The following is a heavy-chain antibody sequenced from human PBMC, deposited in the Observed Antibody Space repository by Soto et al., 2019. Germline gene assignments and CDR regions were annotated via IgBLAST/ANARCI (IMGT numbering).Heavy chain of an antibody. CDR3: ARDLGYGSGSYYNPDYYYGMDV. D-gene: IGHD3-10*01. CDR2: IYYSGST. V-gene: IGHV4-59*01. Sequence: SETLSLTCTVSGGSISSYYWSWIRQPPGKGLEWIGYIYYSGSTNYNPSLKSRVTISVDTSKNQFSLKLSSVTAADTAVYYCARDLGYGSGSYYNPDYYYGMDVWGQGTTVTVS. CDR1: GGSISSYY. J-gene: IGHJ6*02.